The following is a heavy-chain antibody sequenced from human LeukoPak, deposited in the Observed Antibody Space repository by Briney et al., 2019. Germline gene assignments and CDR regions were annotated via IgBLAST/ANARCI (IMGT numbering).Heavy chain of an antibody. CDR3: ARESKVDEGSWSDAFDI. CDR2: IIPILGIA. J-gene: IGHJ3*02. CDR1: GGTFSSYA. D-gene: IGHD6-13*01. Sequence: SVKVSCKASGGTFSSYAISWVRQAPGQGLEWMGRIIPILGIANYAQKFQGRVTITADKSTSTAYMELSSLRSEDTAVYYCARESKVDEGSWSDAFDIWGQGTMVTVSS. V-gene: IGHV1-69*04.